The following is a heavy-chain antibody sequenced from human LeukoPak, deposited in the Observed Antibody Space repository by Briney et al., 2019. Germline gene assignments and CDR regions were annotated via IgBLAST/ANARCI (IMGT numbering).Heavy chain of an antibody. D-gene: IGHD6-6*01. Sequence: GGSLRLPCSVSGFTFSNYGLHWVRQAPGKGLEWLSYISTTGTTIYYADSVKGRFTISRDNAKNSLYLQMNSLRPEDTAVYFCARDRHVPGLYYYYMDVWGKGTTVTVSS. V-gene: IGHV3-48*01. CDR2: ISTTGTTI. CDR3: ARDRHVPGLYYYYMDV. J-gene: IGHJ6*03. CDR1: GFTFSNYG.